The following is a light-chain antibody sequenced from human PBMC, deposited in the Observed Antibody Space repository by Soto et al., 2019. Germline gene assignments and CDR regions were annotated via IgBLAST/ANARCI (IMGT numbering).Light chain of an antibody. CDR1: KLGDKY. J-gene: IGLJ2*01. V-gene: IGLV3-1*01. CDR2: QDS. CDR3: QAWDSSVV. Sequence: SYELTQPPSXXXXPXXXXXITCSGDKLGDKYACWYQQKPGQSPVLVIYQDSKRPSGIPERFSGSNSGNTATLTISGTQAMDEADYYCQAWDSSVVFGGGTKVTVL.